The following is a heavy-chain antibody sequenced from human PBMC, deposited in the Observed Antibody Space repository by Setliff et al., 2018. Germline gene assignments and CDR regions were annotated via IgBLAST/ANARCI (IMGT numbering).Heavy chain of an antibody. CDR2: ILFSGDT. D-gene: IGHD3-10*01. V-gene: IGHV4-38-2*02. Sequence: SETLSLTCAVSGYSISSGFSWVWIRQSPGKGLEWIGRILFSGDTYYNPSLDSRVTISADTSKNQFSLNLSSVTAADTAVYYCARDNRARHYMDVWGKGTTVTVSS. J-gene: IGHJ6*03. CDR3: ARDNRARHYMDV. CDR1: GYSISSGFS.